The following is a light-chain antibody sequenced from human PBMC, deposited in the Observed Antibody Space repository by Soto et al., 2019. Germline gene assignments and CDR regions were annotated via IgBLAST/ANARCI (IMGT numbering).Light chain of an antibody. CDR1: QSVSSSY. CDR2: GAS. Sequence: ELGLTQSPGTLSLSPGEIATLSCRASQSVSSSYLAWYQQKPGQAPRLLIYGASSRATGIPDRFSGTGSGTDFTLTISRLEPEDFAVYYCQQYDSSPKTFGQGTKVDIK. CDR3: QQYDSSPKT. J-gene: IGKJ1*01. V-gene: IGKV3-20*01.